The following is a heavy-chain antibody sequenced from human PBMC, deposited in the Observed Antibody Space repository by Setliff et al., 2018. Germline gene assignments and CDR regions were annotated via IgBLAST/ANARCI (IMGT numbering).Heavy chain of an antibody. CDR2: INTNTGNP. J-gene: IGHJ6*03. CDR3: ARASRYGTIKYRGDYYMDV. V-gene: IGHV7-4-1*02. D-gene: IGHD5-12*01. CDR1: GYTFTTYA. Sequence: ASVKVSCKASGYTFTTYAISWMRQAPGQGLEWMGWINTNTGNPSYAQGFTGRFVFSLDTSVSTAYLQISSLKAEDTALYYCARASRYGTIKYRGDYYMDVWGKGTTVTVSS.